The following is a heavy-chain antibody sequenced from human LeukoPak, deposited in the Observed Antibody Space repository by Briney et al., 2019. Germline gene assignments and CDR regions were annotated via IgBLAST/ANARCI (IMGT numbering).Heavy chain of an antibody. Sequence: SCPTLVNPTQTLTLTCTFSGFSLSTSGVGVGWIRQPPGKALEWLAVHYWNNDKSYSPSLKSRLTVTKDSSKNQVVLIMTNMDPVDTATYYCAHKGRGSGSFTMWGQGTLVTVSS. CDR3: AHKGRGSGSFTM. J-gene: IGHJ4*02. CDR1: GFSLSTSGVG. CDR2: HYWNNDK. D-gene: IGHD3-10*01. V-gene: IGHV2-5*01.